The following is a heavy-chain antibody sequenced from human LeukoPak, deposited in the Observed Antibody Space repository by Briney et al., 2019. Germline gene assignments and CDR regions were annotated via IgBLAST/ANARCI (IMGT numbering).Heavy chain of an antibody. CDR3: AEETNTAMVRY. J-gene: IGHJ4*02. Sequence: GGSLRLSCAASGFTFSSYAMSWVRQAPGKGLEWVSAISGSGGNTYYADSVKGRFTISRDNSKNTLYLQMNSLRAEATAVYYCAEETNTAMVRYWGQGTLVTVSS. CDR1: GFTFSSYA. CDR2: ISGSGGNT. V-gene: IGHV3-23*01. D-gene: IGHD5-18*01.